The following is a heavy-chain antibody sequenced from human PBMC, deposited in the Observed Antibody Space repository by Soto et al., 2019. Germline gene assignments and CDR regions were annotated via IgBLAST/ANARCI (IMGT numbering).Heavy chain of an antibody. CDR1: GYTFTGYY. V-gene: IGHV1-2*02. Sequence: ASVKVSCKASGYTFTGYYMHWVRQAPGQGLEWMGWINPNSGGTNYAQKFQGRVTMTRDTSISTAYMELSRLRSDDTAVYYCARSWSQVVYNGMDVWGQGTTVTVSS. J-gene: IGHJ6*02. CDR3: ARSWSQVVYNGMDV. CDR2: INPNSGGT. D-gene: IGHD6-6*01.